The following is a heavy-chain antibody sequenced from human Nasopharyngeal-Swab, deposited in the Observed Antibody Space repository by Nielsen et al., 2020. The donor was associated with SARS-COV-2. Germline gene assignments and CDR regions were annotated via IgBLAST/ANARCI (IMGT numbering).Heavy chain of an antibody. CDR2: IYYSGST. CDR3: ARRETMITFGGVIAYYYGMDV. D-gene: IGHD3-16*02. J-gene: IGHJ6*02. Sequence: WIRQPPGKGLEWIGSIYYSGSTYYNPSLKSRVTIPVDTSKNQFSLKLSSVTAADTAVYYCARRETMITFGGVIAYYYGMDVWGQGTTVTVSS. V-gene: IGHV4-39*01.